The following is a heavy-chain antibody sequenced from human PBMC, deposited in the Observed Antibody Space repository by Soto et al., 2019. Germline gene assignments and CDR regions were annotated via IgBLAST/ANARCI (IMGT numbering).Heavy chain of an antibody. CDR3: ARDRGRLNWFDP. V-gene: IGHV4-59*01. Sequence: QVQLQESGPGLVKPSETLSLTCTVSGGSISSYYWSWIRQPPGKGLEWIGYIYYSGSTNYNPSLKRRVTISVDTSKNQFSLKLSSVTAADTAVYYCARDRGRLNWFDPWGQGTLVTVSS. D-gene: IGHD1-1*01. CDR1: GGSISSYY. CDR2: IYYSGST. J-gene: IGHJ5*02.